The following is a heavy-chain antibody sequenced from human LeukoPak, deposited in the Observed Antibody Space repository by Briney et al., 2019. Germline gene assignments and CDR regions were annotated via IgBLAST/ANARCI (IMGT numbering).Heavy chain of an antibody. V-gene: IGHV5-51*01. J-gene: IGHJ4*02. CDR2: IFPGDSDT. D-gene: IGHD5-24*01. CDR1: GYSFTSYW. CDR3: VRPRDGYCDY. Sequence: GESLKISCQTSGYSFTSYWIGWVRQMPGKGLEWRGVIFPGDSDTRYSPSFEGQVTISADKSSTTAFLQWKTLKAADTAMYYCVRPRDGYCDYWGQGTLVTVSS.